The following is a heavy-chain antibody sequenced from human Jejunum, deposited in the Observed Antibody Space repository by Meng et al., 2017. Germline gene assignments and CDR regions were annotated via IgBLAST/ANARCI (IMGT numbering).Heavy chain of an antibody. Sequence: EVQLGESGGGLVQPGGSLRLSCAASGFTFSSHWMHWVRQAPGKGLVWLSRVSTDGTITNYADSVKGRFTISRDNAKDTVFLEMNSLRVEDTAVYYCASDRITDWGQGTLVTVSS. CDR1: GFTFSSHW. J-gene: IGHJ1*01. V-gene: IGHV3-74*01. CDR2: VSTDGTIT. CDR3: ASDRITD. D-gene: IGHD3-16*01.